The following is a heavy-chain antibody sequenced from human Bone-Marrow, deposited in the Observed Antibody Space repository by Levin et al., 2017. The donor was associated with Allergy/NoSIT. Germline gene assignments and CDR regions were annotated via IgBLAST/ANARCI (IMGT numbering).Heavy chain of an antibody. CDR3: ARVVEYVWGSLSS. J-gene: IGHJ5*02. CDR2: IHHSGST. D-gene: IGHD3-16*01. V-gene: IGHV4-4*02. Sequence: SETLSLTCAVSGVSIRSTNWWSWVRQPPGKGLEWIGAIHHSGSTSYNPSLKSRVIISVDKSKNHFSLKLNSVTAADTAVYYCARVVEYVWGSLSSWGQGTLVTVSS. CDR1: GVSIRSTNW.